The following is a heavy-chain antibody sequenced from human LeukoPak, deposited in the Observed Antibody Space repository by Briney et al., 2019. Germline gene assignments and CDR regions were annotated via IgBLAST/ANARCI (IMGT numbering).Heavy chain of an antibody. CDR1: GFSFSSDE. CDR2: ISTSGRTT. CDR3: ARDRPMVRGLANYFYGMDV. V-gene: IGHV3-48*03. J-gene: IGHJ6*02. Sequence: GGSLRLSCAASGFSFSSDELNWVRQAPGKGLEWLSYISTSGRTTYYADSVKGRFTISRDNAKNSLYLQMSSLRAEDTAVYYCARDRPMVRGLANYFYGMDVWGQGTTVIVSS. D-gene: IGHD3-10*01.